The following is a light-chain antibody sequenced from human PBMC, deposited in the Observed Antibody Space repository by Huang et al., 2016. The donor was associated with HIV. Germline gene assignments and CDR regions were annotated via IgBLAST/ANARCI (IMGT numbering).Light chain of an antibody. V-gene: IGKV3-15*01. Sequence: EIVMTQSPATLSVSPGESATLSCRASQSVSSNLAWYQQKPGQAPRLLIYGASTRATGIPARFSGSGSVTEFTLTISSLQSEDFAVYYCQQYNNWAPYTFGQGTKLEIK. J-gene: IGKJ2*01. CDR3: QQYNNWAPYT. CDR1: QSVSSN. CDR2: GAS.